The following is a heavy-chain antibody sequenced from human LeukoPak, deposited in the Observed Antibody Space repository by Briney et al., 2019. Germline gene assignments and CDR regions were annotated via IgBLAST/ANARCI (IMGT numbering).Heavy chain of an antibody. CDR2: IKQDGSEK. V-gene: IGHV3-7*01. CDR1: GFTFSSYW. D-gene: IGHD5-18*01. J-gene: IGHJ4*02. Sequence: GGSLRLSCAASGFTFSSYWMSWVRQAPGKGLEWVANIKQDGSEKYYVDSVKGRFTISRDNAKHSLYLQMNSLRAEDTAVYYCARAGDTATFDYWGQGTLVTVSS. CDR3: ARAGDTATFDY.